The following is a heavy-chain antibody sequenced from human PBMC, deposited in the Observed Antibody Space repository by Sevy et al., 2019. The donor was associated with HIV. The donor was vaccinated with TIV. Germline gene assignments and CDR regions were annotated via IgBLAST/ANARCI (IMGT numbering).Heavy chain of an antibody. Sequence: SETLSLTCTVSGGSISSSSYYWGWIRQPPGKGLEWIGRIYYSGSTYYNPSLKSRVTISVDTSKNQFSLKLSSVTAADTAVYYCASFDRYYYMDVWGKGTTVTVSS. CDR2: IYYSGST. V-gene: IGHV4-39*01. D-gene: IGHD3-9*01. CDR1: GGSISSSSYY. CDR3: ASFDRYYYMDV. J-gene: IGHJ6*03.